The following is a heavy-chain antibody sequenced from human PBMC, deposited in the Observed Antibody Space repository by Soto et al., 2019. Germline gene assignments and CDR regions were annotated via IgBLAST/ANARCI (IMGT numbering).Heavy chain of an antibody. V-gene: IGHV1-18*04. CDR2: ISAYNGNT. J-gene: IGHJ6*02. D-gene: IGHD6-19*01. CDR3: ARDTQYSGGCAYYYYGMDV. CDR1: GYTFTSYG. Sequence: ASEKVPRKASGYTFTSYGISWVRQAPGQGLAWMGWISAYNGNTNYAQKLQGRVTMTTDTSTSTAYTELRSLRPDDTAVYYCARDTQYSGGCAYYYYGMDVWGQGTTVTVSS.